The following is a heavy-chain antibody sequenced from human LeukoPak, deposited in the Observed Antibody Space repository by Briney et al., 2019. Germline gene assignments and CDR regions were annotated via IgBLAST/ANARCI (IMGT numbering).Heavy chain of an antibody. Sequence: PGGSLRLSCAASGFTFSIYSINWVRQAPGRGLEWVSSISSGSSYIYYADSVKGRFTISRDNAKNSLYLQMNSLRAEDTAVYYCARGGWPYDYWGQGTLVTVSS. CDR2: ISSGSSYI. V-gene: IGHV3-21*01. D-gene: IGHD6-19*01. CDR1: GFTFSIYS. CDR3: ARGGWPYDY. J-gene: IGHJ4*02.